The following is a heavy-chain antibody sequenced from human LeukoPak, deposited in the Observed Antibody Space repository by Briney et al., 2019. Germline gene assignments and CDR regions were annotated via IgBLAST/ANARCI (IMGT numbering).Heavy chain of an antibody. Sequence: PSETLSLTCSVSGGAISNYYWNWIRQPPGKGLEWIGFIYYSGSTNYNPSLKSRVSISVDTSRNQFSLNLDSVTAADTAMYYCARLNWGYHYDRSGYQDFDIWGQGTMV. CDR2: IYYSGST. CDR3: ARLNWGYHYDRSGYQDFDI. V-gene: IGHV4-59*08. J-gene: IGHJ3*02. CDR1: GGAISNYY. D-gene: IGHD3-22*01.